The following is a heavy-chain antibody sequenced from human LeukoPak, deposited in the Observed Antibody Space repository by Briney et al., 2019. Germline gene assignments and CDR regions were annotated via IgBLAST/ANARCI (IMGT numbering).Heavy chain of an antibody. D-gene: IGHD1-26*01. V-gene: IGHV1-69*13. Sequence: ASVKVSCKASGSTFNSYAISWVRQAPGQGLEWMGGIIPIFGTANYAQKFQGRVTITADESTSTAYMELSSLRSEDTAVYYCARSVCGSYCTFDYWGQGTLVTVSS. J-gene: IGHJ4*02. CDR2: IIPIFGTA. CDR1: GSTFNSYA. CDR3: ARSVCGSYCTFDY.